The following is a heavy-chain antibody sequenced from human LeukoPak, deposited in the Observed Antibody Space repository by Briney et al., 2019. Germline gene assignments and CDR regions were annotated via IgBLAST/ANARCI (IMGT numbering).Heavy chain of an antibody. CDR2: ISAYNGNT. D-gene: IGHD6-19*01. V-gene: IGHV1-18*01. J-gene: IGHJ4*02. CDR1: GYTFTSYG. Sequence: ASVKVSCKASGYTFTSYGISWVRQAPGQGLEWMGWISAYNGNTNYAQKLQGRVTMTTDTSTSTAYMELRSLRSDDTAVYCCARGSYRFGAVADQDYWGQGTLVTVSS. CDR3: ARGSYRFGAVADQDY.